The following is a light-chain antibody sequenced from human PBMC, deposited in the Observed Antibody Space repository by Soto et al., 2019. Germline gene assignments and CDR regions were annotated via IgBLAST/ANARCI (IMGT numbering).Light chain of an antibody. J-gene: IGKJ1*01. Sequence: DIVMTQSPDSLAVSLGERATINCKSSQSVLYSSNNKNYLAWYQQKPGQPPKLLIYWASTRESGVPDRFRGSGSGTDFTLNITSLQTEAVAVYYYQQYYSSKWTFGQGTKVEIK. CDR2: WAS. V-gene: IGKV4-1*01. CDR1: QSVLYSSNNKNY. CDR3: QQYYSSKWT.